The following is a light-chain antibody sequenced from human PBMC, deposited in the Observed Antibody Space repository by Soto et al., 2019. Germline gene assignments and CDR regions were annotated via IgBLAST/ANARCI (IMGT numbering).Light chain of an antibody. V-gene: IGKV3D-15*01. CDR2: DAS. CDR1: QSVNSN. CDR3: QQYNNWPPIT. Sequence: EVVFTQSLCTLSLSPGERATLSCRARQSVNSNYLAWYQQKPGQAPRLLIYDASNRATGIPARFSGSGSGTEFTLTISSLQSEDFAVYYCQQYNNWPPITFGQGTLLEI. J-gene: IGKJ5*01.